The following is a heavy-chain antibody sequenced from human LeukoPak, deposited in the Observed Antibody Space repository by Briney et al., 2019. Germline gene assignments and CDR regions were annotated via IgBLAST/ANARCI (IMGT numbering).Heavy chain of an antibody. J-gene: IGHJ4*02. CDR3: AKEADSSGYFVVFDY. Sequence: GGSLRLSCAASGFTFSSYGMHWVRQAPGKGLEWVAVIWYGGSNKYYADSVKGRFTISRDNSKNTLYLQMNSLRAKDTAVYYCAKEADSSGYFVVFDYWGQGTLVTVSS. CDR1: GFTFSSYG. D-gene: IGHD3-22*01. V-gene: IGHV3-30*02. CDR2: IWYGGSNK.